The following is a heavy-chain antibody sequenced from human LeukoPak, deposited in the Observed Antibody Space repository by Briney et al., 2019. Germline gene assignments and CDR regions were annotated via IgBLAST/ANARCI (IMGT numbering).Heavy chain of an antibody. CDR2: IYSGGST. J-gene: IGHJ4*02. V-gene: IGHV3-66*02. D-gene: IGHD3-3*01. CDR1: GFTVSSNY. CDR3: AIIEVFGVVPSDY. Sequence: GGSLRLSCAASGFTVSSNYMSWVRQAPGKGLEWVSVIYSGGSTYYADSVKGRFTISRDNSKNTLYLQMNSLRAEGTAVYYCAIIEVFGVVPSDYWGQGTLVTVSS.